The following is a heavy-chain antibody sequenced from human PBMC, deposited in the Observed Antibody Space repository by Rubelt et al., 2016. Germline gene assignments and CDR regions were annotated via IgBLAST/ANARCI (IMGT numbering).Heavy chain of an antibody. Sequence: QVQLVQSGAEVKKPGSSVKVSCKASGGTFSSYAISWVRQAPGQGLEWMGRIIPILGIANYAQKFQGRVTITRDTSASTAYMELSSLRSEDTAVYYCAMDRDGGGYASLPRWFDPWGQGTLVTVSS. CDR2: IIPILGIA. J-gene: IGHJ5*02. CDR3: AMDRDGGGYASLPRWFDP. V-gene: IGHV1-69*04. CDR1: GGTFSSYA. D-gene: IGHD1-26*01.